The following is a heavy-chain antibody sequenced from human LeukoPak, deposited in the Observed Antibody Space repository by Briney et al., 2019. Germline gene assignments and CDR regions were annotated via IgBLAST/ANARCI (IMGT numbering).Heavy chain of an antibody. CDR2: IIPIFGTA. Sequence: GASVNVSCKASGGTLSSYAISWVRQAPGQGLEWMGGIIPIFGTANYAQKFQGRVTITADESTSTAYMELSSLRSEDTAVYYCAREGGIVGASPLYYYYYGMDVWGQGTTVTVSS. D-gene: IGHD1-26*01. CDR1: GGTLSSYA. V-gene: IGHV1-69*13. J-gene: IGHJ6*02. CDR3: AREGGIVGASPLYYYYYGMDV.